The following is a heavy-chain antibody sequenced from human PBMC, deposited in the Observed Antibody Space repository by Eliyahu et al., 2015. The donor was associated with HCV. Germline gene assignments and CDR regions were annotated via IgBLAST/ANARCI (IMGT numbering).Heavy chain of an antibody. Sequence: QVQLQESGPGLVKPSETLSLTCTVSGGSISSXYWSWIRQPPGKGLEWIGYIYYSGSTNYNPSLKSRVTISVDTSKNQFSLKLSSVTAADTAVYYCARRQGYSSGWYDYWGQGTLVTVSS. D-gene: IGHD6-19*01. V-gene: IGHV4-59*08. CDR1: GGSISSXY. CDR2: IYYSGST. J-gene: IGHJ4*02. CDR3: ARRQGYSSGWYDY.